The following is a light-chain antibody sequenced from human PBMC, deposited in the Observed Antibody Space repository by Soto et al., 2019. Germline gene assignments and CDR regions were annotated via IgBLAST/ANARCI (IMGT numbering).Light chain of an antibody. J-gene: IGKJ5*01. CDR1: QSISSY. V-gene: IGKV1-39*01. CDR2: AAS. Sequence: DIQMTQSPSSLSASVGDRVTITCRASQSISSYLNWYQKKPGKAPKLLIYAASSLQSGVPSRFSGSGSGTDFTLTISSLQPEDFATYYCQQSYSTPPITFGQGTRLESK. CDR3: QQSYSTPPIT.